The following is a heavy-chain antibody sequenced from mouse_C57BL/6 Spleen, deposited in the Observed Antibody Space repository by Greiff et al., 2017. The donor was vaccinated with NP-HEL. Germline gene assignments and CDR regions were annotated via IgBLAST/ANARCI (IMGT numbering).Heavy chain of an antibody. CDR2: INPYNGGT. CDR3: ARSYGSSYRGYFDY. Sequence: VQLKESGPVLVKPGASVKMSCKASGYTFTDYYMNWVKQSHGKSLEWIGVINPYNGGTSYNQKFKGKATLTVDKSSSTAYMELNSLTSEDSAVYYCARSYGSSYRGYFDYWGQGTTLTVSS. V-gene: IGHV1-19*01. D-gene: IGHD1-1*01. J-gene: IGHJ2*01. CDR1: GYTFTDYY.